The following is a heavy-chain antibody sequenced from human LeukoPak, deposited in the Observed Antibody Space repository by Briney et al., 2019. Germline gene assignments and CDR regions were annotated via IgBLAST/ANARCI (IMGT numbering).Heavy chain of an antibody. Sequence: SETLSLTCTVSGGSISSGGYYWSWIRQHPGKGLEWIGYIYYSGSTYYNPSLKSRVTISVDTSKNQFSLKLSSVTAADTAVYYCARGLGSIAAAGTDDDAFDIWGQGTMVTVSS. V-gene: IGHV4-31*03. CDR3: ARGLGSIAAAGTDDDAFDI. CDR1: GGSISSGGYY. D-gene: IGHD6-13*01. J-gene: IGHJ3*02. CDR2: IYYSGST.